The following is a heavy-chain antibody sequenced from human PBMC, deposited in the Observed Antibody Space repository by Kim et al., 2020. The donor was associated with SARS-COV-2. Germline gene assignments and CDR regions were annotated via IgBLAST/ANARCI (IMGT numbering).Heavy chain of an antibody. V-gene: IGHV3-33*01. CDR1: GFTFSSYG. J-gene: IGHJ6*02. Sequence: GGSLRLSCAASGFTFSSYGMHWVRQAPGKGLEWVAVIWYDGSNKYYADSVKGRFTISRDNSKNTLYLQMNSLRAEDTAVYYCARPITRGWYFGYGMDVWGQGTTVTVSS. CDR3: ARPITRGWYFGYGMDV. D-gene: IGHD6-19*01. CDR2: IWYDGSNK.